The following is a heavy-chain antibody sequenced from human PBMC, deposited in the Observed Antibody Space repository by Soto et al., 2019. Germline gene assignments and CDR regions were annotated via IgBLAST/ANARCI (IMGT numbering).Heavy chain of an antibody. CDR1: GYTFTSYY. D-gene: IGHD3-10*01. CDR3: ARGATALILLWFGEFAFDS. Sequence: QVQLVQSGAEVKKPGASVKVSCKASGYTFTSYYMHWVRQAPGQGLEWMGIINPSGGSTSYAQKFQGGATMTTDTSSSTVYMELSSLRSEDTAVYYCARGATALILLWFGEFAFDSWGQGTLVTVSS. J-gene: IGHJ4*02. CDR2: INPSGGST. V-gene: IGHV1-46*01.